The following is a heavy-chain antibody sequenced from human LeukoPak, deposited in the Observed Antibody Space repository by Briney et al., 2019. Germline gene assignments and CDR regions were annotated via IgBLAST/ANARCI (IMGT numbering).Heavy chain of an antibody. V-gene: IGHV3-11*01. D-gene: IGHD3-16*01. CDR1: GFTFTDYH. CDR3: ARDRQFRLHDP. J-gene: IGHJ5*02. Sequence: GGSLRLSCTVSGFTFTDYHMTWIRQAPGKGLEWLAYISTSGDIVSYADSVKGRFSISRDNAKNSLYLQIDSLRAEDTAMYYCARDRQFRLHDPWGQGILVTVSS. CDR2: ISTSGDIV.